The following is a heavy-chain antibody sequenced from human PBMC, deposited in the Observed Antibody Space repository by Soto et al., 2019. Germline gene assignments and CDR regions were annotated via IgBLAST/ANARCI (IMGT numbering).Heavy chain of an antibody. Sequence: QVQLVQSGAEVKKPGSSVKVSCKASGGTFSSYAISWVRQAPGQGLEWRGGIIPISGTANYAQKFQGRVTSNADESTSTAYMELSSLRSEDTAVYYCATSQGSSTSLEIYYYYYYGMDVWGQGTTVTVSS. V-gene: IGHV1-69*01. CDR3: ATSQGSSTSLEIYYYYYYGMDV. J-gene: IGHJ6*02. CDR2: IIPISGTA. D-gene: IGHD2-2*01. CDR1: GGTFSSYA.